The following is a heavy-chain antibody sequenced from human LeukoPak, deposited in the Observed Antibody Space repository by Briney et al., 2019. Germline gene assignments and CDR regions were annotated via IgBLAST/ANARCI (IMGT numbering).Heavy chain of an antibody. D-gene: IGHD2-15*01. V-gene: IGHV4-61*01. Sequence: SETLSLTCNVSGYSISSGYYWSWIRQPPGKGLEWIGYIYYSGSTNYDPSLKSRVTISVDTSKNQFSLKLSSVTAADTAVYYCAREVVAATNWFDPWGQGTLVTVSS. J-gene: IGHJ5*02. CDR3: AREVVAATNWFDP. CDR2: IYYSGST. CDR1: GYSISSGYY.